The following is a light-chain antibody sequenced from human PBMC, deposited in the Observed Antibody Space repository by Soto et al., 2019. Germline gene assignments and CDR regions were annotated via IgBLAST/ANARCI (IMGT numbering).Light chain of an antibody. CDR1: QDINIY. CDR3: QQYDILPIT. Sequence: DIQMTQSPSSLFASVGARAPITCQATQDINIYLNWYQQKPGKAPNLLIYDASNLEIGVPSRFSGSGSGTHFTFTISSLQTEDIGTYYCQQYDILPITFGRGTRLEIK. CDR2: DAS. V-gene: IGKV1-33*01. J-gene: IGKJ5*01.